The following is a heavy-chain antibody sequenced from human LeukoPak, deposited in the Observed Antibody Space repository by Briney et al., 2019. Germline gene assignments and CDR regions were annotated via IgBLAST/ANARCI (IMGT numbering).Heavy chain of an antibody. CDR1: GFTFSSYW. Sequence: GGSLRLSCAASGFTFSSYWMNWVRQAPGKGREGVANINQDGSEKYYVDSVKGRFTISRDNAENSLNLQMNRLRAEDTAVYYCARDHTVAGIVFDSWGQGTLVTVSS. D-gene: IGHD6-19*01. V-gene: IGHV3-7*01. CDR3: ARDHTVAGIVFDS. J-gene: IGHJ4*02. CDR2: INQDGSEK.